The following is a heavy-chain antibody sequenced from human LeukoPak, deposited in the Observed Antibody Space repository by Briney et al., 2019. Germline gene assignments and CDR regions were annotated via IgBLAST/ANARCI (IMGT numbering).Heavy chain of an antibody. CDR1: GFTFSNYS. Sequence: GGSLRLSCAASGFTFSNYSMNWVRQAPGKGLEWVSYITNSGNSKSYADSVKGRFTISRDNSKDTLYLQINSLRDEDTAVYYCARRWLGDPYGMDVWGQGTTVSVSS. CDR2: ITNSGNSK. J-gene: IGHJ6*02. D-gene: IGHD3-10*01. V-gene: IGHV3-48*02. CDR3: ARRWLGDPYGMDV.